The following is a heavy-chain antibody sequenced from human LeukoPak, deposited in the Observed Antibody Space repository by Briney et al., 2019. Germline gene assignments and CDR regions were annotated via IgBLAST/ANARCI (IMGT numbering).Heavy chain of an antibody. J-gene: IGHJ3*02. CDR1: GYTFTSYG. CDR2: ISAYNGNT. V-gene: IGHV1-18*01. Sequence: GASVKVSCKASGYTFTSYGISWVRQAPGQGLEWMGWISAYNGNTNYAQKLQGRVTMTTDTSTSTAYMELRSLRSDDTAVYYCASFLSYYDILSPLGAFDIWGQGTMVTVSS. D-gene: IGHD3-9*01. CDR3: ASFLSYYDILSPLGAFDI.